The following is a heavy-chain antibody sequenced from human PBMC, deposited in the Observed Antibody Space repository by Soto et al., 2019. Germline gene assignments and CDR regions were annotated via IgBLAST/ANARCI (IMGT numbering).Heavy chain of an antibody. CDR3: ASRRWYALGAFDI. D-gene: IGHD6-13*01. CDR1: GYTFTGYY. V-gene: IGHV1-2*02. CDR2: INPNSGGT. Sequence: QVQLVQSGAEVKKPGASVKVSCKASGYTFTGYYMHWVRQAPGQGLEWMGWINPNSGGTNYAQKFQVRGTMSRETYISTAYMELSRLRSDDTAVYYCASRRWYALGAFDIWGQGTMVTVSS. J-gene: IGHJ3*02.